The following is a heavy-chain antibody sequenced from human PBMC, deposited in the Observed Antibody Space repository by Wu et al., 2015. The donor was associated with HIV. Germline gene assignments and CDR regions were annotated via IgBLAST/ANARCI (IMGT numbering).Heavy chain of an antibody. CDR1: GGNFRSLG. J-gene: IGHJ4*02. D-gene: IGHD2-15*01. Sequence: QVQPVQSGAEVKKPGSSVKVSCKSSGGNFRSLGIRLGATGPLDKGLSGWEESSLSLMHQNYSQKFHDRLTITADRSTTTAYMELSNLKSEDTAVYFCTRSTFAGGSDTWYSFDKWGQGTLVSVVL. CDR2: SSLSLMH. CDR3: TRSTFAGGSDTWYSFDK. V-gene: IGHV1-69*14.